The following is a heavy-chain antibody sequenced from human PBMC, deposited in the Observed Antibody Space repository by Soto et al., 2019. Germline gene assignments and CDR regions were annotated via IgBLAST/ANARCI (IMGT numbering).Heavy chain of an antibody. CDR1: GGSISSGDSF. Sequence: PSETLSLTCTVSGGSISSGDSFWSWIRQSPGKGLEWIGYIYYSGSTDYNPSLKSRLTISVDTSKNQFSLKLNSVAAADTAVYYCVRDCIGAGCSRSNAFDIWGQGTMVTVSS. D-gene: IGHD2-15*01. J-gene: IGHJ3*02. CDR2: IYYSGST. V-gene: IGHV4-30-4*01. CDR3: VRDCIGAGCSRSNAFDI.